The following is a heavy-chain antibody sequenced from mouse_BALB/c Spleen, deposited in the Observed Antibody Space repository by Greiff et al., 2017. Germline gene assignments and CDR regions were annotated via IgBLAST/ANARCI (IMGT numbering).Heavy chain of an antibody. Sequence: EVKLMESGGGLVQPGGSMKLSCVASGFTFSNYWMNWVRQSPEKGLEWVAEIRLKSNNYATHYAESVKGRFTISRDDSKSSVYLQMNNLRAEDTGIYYCTRAHYFDYWGQGTTLTVSS. J-gene: IGHJ2*01. CDR3: TRAHYFDY. CDR2: IRLKSNNYAT. CDR1: GFTFSNYW. V-gene: IGHV6-6*02.